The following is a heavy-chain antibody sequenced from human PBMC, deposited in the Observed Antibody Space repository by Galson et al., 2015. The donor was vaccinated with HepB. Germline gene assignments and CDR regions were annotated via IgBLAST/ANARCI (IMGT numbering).Heavy chain of an antibody. CDR3: GSKLWSQHRSWWFDP. J-gene: IGHJ5*02. Sequence: SVKVSCKASGYTFTGYYMHWVRQAPGQGLEWMGWINPNSGGTNYAQKFQGRVTMTRDTSISTAYMELSRLRSDDTAVYYNGSKLWSQHRSWWFDPWGQGTLVTVSS. CDR2: INPNSGGT. D-gene: IGHD5-18*01. CDR1: GYTFTGYY. V-gene: IGHV1-2*02.